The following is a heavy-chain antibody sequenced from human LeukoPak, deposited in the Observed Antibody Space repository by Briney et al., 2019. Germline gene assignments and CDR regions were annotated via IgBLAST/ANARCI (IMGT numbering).Heavy chain of an antibody. J-gene: IGHJ5*02. D-gene: IGHD1-26*01. Sequence: GASVKVSCKASGYTFTSSGISWVRQAPGQGLEWMGWINVYSGDTKYAQKFQGRVTMTTDTSTDTAYMELRSLRSGETAIYYCTRVNVGALWSWGQGTLVTVSS. V-gene: IGHV1-18*01. CDR3: TRVNVGALWS. CDR2: INVYSGDT. CDR1: GYTFTSSG.